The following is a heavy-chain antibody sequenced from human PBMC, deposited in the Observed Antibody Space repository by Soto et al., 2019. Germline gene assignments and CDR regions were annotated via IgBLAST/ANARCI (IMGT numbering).Heavy chain of an antibody. J-gene: IGHJ5*02. Sequence: QVQLQESGPGLVKPSETLSLSCSVSGASVSEHYWSWIRQPAGKAMEWIGLVSASGKSNYDPSLRSRVFMSIDTSKNQVSLSLRSVTAADTAVYYCARDPLPDDNSSPWGQGTLVTVSS. CDR3: ARDPLPDDNSSP. CDR2: VSASGKS. CDR1: GASVSEHY. V-gene: IGHV4-4*07. D-gene: IGHD3-9*01.